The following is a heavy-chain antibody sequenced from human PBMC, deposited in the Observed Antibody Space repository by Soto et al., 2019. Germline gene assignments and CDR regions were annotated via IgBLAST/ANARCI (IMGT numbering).Heavy chain of an antibody. J-gene: IGHJ4*02. CDR2: ISYDGSNK. CDR3: ARDRYCGGACYFRGSLDY. D-gene: IGHD2-21*02. CDR1: GFTFSSYA. V-gene: IGHV3-30-3*01. Sequence: QVQLVESGGGVVQPGRSLRLSCAASGFTFSSYAMHWVRQAPGKGLEWVAVISYDGSNKYYADSVKGRFTISRDNSKNTLYLQMNSLRAEDTAVYYCARDRYCGGACYFRGSLDYWGQGTLVTVSS.